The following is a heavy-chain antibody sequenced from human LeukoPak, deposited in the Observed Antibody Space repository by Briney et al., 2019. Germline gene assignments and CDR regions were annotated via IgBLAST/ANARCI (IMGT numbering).Heavy chain of an antibody. V-gene: IGHV4-59*01. J-gene: IGHJ6*03. Sequence: PSETLSLTCTVSGGSISSYYWSWIRQPPGKGLEWIGYIHYSGSTHYNPSLRSRVTISVDTSKNQVSQKLSSVTAADTAVYYCARTTEGYAGGPGYSYYYYMDVWAKGPRSPSP. CDR1: GGSISSYY. CDR3: ARTTEGYAGGPGYSYYYYMDV. CDR2: IHYSGST. D-gene: IGHD5-12*01.